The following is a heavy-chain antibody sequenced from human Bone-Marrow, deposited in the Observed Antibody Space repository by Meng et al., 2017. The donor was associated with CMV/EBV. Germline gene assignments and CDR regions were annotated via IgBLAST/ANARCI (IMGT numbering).Heavy chain of an antibody. Sequence: GGSLRLSCAASGFTFSSYGMHWVRQAPGKGLEWVAFIRYDGSNNYYVDSVKGRFTISRDSSKNTLYLQMNSLRAEDTAVYYCARGGWYIDYWGQGTLVTVSS. J-gene: IGHJ4*02. V-gene: IGHV3-30*02. D-gene: IGHD2-15*01. CDR1: GFTFSSYG. CDR3: ARGGWYIDY. CDR2: IRYDGSNN.